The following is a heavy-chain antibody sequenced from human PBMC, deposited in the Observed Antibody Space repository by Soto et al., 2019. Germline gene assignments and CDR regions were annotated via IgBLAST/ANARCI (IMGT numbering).Heavy chain of an antibody. CDR3: AREAGYYDSSGFRGYYGMDV. J-gene: IGHJ6*02. CDR2: IKQDGSEK. CDR1: GFSFSSYW. D-gene: IGHD3-22*01. V-gene: IGHV3-7*01. Sequence: GGSLRLSCAASGFSFSSYWMSLVRQAPGEGLEWVATIKQDGSEKYYVDSVKGRFTISRDNAKNSLYLQMNSLRAEDTALYYCAREAGYYDSSGFRGYYGMDVWGQGTTVTVSS.